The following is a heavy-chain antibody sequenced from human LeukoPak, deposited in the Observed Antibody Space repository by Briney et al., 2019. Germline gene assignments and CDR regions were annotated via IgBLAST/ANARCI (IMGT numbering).Heavy chain of an antibody. CDR1: GGTFNNYA. CDR3: ARSGTYYYDSSNYSPSAFSM. D-gene: IGHD3-22*01. CDR2: IIPLFATT. V-gene: IGHV1-69*06. Sequence: SVKVSCKASGGTFNNYAITWVRQAPGQGLEWMGGIIPLFATTNYAQKFQGRVTITADKSTSTAYMDLRSLRSEDTAVYYCARSGTYYYDSSNYSPSAFSMWGQGTLVTVSS. J-gene: IGHJ3*02.